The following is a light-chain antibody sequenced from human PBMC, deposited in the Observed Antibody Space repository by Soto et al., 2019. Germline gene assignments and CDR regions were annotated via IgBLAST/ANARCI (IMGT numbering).Light chain of an antibody. V-gene: IGKV1-5*03. Sequence: DIQMTQSPSTLSASVGDRVTITCRASQTIDSWLAWYQQRPGKPPNLLIYKASTLASGVPSRFSGSGSGTEFTLTINSLQPDDFETYYCQPYHIYSGTLGQGTKVDIK. CDR1: QTIDSW. CDR2: KAS. CDR3: QPYHIYSGT. J-gene: IGKJ1*01.